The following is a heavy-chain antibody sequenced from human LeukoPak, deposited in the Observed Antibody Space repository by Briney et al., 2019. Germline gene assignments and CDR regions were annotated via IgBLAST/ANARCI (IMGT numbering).Heavy chain of an antibody. D-gene: IGHD2-15*01. CDR3: ATIYCSGDRCYSNWFDP. V-gene: IGHV1-2*02. CDR1: GYIFTGYY. Sequence: ASVKVSCKASGYIFTGYYMHWVRQAPGQGLEWMGWINPNSGATNYAQKFQGRVTMTRDMSISTVYMELSSLRSDDTAVYYCATIYCSGDRCYSNWFDPWGQGTLVTVSS. J-gene: IGHJ5*02. CDR2: INPNSGAT.